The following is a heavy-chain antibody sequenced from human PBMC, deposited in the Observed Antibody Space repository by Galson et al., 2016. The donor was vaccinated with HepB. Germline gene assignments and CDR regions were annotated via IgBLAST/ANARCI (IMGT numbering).Heavy chain of an antibody. J-gene: IGHJ4*02. Sequence: SLRLSCAASGFSISSYAMRWVRQALGKGLEWVSSINVNGETTYYADSVKGRFTISRDNSKNTLYLQMSSLRVEDAAIYFCAGGTAWHHFNFWGQGSLVIVSS. CDR3: AGGTAWHHFNF. V-gene: IGHV3-23*01. CDR2: INVNGETT. D-gene: IGHD1-26*01. CDR1: GFSISSYA.